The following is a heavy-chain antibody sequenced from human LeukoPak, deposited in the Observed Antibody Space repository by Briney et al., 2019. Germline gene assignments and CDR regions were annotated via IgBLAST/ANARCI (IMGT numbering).Heavy chain of an antibody. D-gene: IGHD2-2*01. J-gene: IGHJ5*02. CDR1: GGSVSSGSYY. CDR2: IYYSGST. CDR3: ARLQYCSGTSCYWFDP. V-gene: IGHV4-61*01. Sequence: SETLSLTCTVPGGSVSSGSYYWSWIRQPPGKGLEWIGYIYYSGSTNYNPSLKSRVTISVDTSKNQFSLKLSSVTAADTAVYYCARLQYCSGTSCYWFDPWGQGTLVTVSS.